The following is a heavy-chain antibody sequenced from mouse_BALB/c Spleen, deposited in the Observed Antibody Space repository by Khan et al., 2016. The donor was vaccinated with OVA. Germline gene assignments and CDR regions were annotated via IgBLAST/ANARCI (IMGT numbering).Heavy chain of an antibody. Sequence: QIQLVQSGGDLMKPGASVKISCKATGYTFSSYWIEWVKQRPGHGLEWIGQIFPGSVSTTYNEKFKGKATFTADTSSNTAYMQLSSLTSEDSAVDYCARGGYGGFAYWGQGTLVTVSA. V-gene: IGHV1-9*01. J-gene: IGHJ3*01. CDR3: ARGGYGGFAY. CDR2: IFPGSVST. CDR1: GYTFSSYW. D-gene: IGHD2-2*01.